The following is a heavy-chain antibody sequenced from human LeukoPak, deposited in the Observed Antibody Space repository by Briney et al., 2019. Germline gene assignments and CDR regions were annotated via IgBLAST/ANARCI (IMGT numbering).Heavy chain of an antibody. D-gene: IGHD6-6*01. V-gene: IGHV3-48*03. J-gene: IGHJ3*02. CDR2: ISSSGSTK. CDR1: GFFFSSYE. Sequence: PGESLRLSRGASGFFFSSYEMNWVRQAPGKGLEWISYISSSGSTKYAADSVKGRFTISRDNTKNSLYLQMNSLRAEDTAVYYCAREYSSSSGRASDIWGQGTMVTVSS. CDR3: AREYSSSSGRASDI.